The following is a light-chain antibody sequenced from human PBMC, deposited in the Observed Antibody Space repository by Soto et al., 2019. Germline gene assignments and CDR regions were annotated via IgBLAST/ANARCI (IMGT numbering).Light chain of an antibody. CDR1: SSDVGGYNY. Sequence: QSALTQPASVSGSPGQSITISCTGTSSDVGGYNYVSWFQHHPGKAPKLIIFDVSNRPSGVSYRFSGSKSGNTASLAISGLRAEDEADYYCSSYTSNSTPVFGGWTKVTVL. V-gene: IGLV2-14*03. CDR2: DVS. CDR3: SSYTSNSTPV. J-gene: IGLJ2*01.